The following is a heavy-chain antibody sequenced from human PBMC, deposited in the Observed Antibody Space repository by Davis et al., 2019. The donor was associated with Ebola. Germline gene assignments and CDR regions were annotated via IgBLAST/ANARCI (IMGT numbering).Heavy chain of an antibody. Sequence: SETLSLTCAVYGGSFSGYYWSWIRQPPGKGLEWIGEINHSGSTNYNPSLKSRVTISVDTSKNQFSLQLNSVTPKDTAVYYCARDRRYYYYGMDVWGQGTTVTVSS. J-gene: IGHJ6*02. V-gene: IGHV4-34*01. CDR1: GGSFSGYY. CDR2: INHSGST. CDR3: ARDRRYYYYGMDV.